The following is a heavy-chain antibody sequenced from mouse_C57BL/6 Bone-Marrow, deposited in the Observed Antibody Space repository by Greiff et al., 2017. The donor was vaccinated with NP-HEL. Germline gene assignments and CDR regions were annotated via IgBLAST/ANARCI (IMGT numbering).Heavy chain of an antibody. CDR2: IDPNSGGT. V-gene: IGHV1-72*01. CDR1: GYTFTSYL. D-gene: IGHD1-1*01. Sequence: QVQLQQPGAELVKPGASVKLSCKASGYTFTSYLMHWVKQRPGRGLEWIGKIDPNSGGTNYNEKFKSKATLTVDNPSSTAYMQLNSLTSEDSAVYYCARYYYGSSSCDYWGQGTTLTVSS. J-gene: IGHJ2*01. CDR3: ARYYYGSSSCDY.